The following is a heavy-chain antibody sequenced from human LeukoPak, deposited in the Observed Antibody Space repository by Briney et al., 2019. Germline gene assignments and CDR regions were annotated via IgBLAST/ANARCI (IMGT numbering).Heavy chain of an antibody. CDR3: AAAYIGGAMVTNAFDI. Sequence: GTSVKVSCKASGFSFTNSAVQWVRQARGQRLEWIGWIVVGSGNTIYVQKFQERVTITRDMSTSTAYMELSSLRSEETAVYYCAAAYIGGAMVTNAFDIWGQGTMVTVSS. CDR2: IVVGSGNT. V-gene: IGHV1-58*01. CDR1: GFSFTNSA. D-gene: IGHD5-18*01. J-gene: IGHJ3*02.